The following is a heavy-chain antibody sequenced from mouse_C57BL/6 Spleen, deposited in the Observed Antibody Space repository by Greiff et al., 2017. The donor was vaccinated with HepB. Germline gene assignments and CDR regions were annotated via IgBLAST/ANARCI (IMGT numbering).Heavy chain of an antibody. CDR1: GYTFTSYW. D-gene: IGHD1-1*01. CDR3: ASDTRFITTVVATE. J-gene: IGHJ2*01. Sequence: QVQLQQPGTELVKPGASVKLSCKASGYTFTSYWMHWVKQRPGQGLEWIGNINPSNGGTNYNEKFKSKATLTVDKSSSTAYMQLSSLTSEDSAVYYCASDTRFITTVVATEWGQGTTLTVSS. V-gene: IGHV1-53*01. CDR2: INPSNGGT.